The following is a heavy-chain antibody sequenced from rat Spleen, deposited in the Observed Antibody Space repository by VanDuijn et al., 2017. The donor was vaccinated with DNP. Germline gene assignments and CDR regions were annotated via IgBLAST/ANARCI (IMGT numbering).Heavy chain of an antibody. CDR2: ITTGGGYT. V-gene: IGHV5S23*01. D-gene: IGHD1-7*01. CDR3: ARQGSYYGYGWFAY. J-gene: IGHJ3*01. Sequence: EVQLVESGGGLVQPGRSLKLSCAASGFTFSDYAMAWVRQAPAKGLEWVASITTGGGYTYYRDSVKGRFTISRDNAKSTLYLQMDSLRSEDTATYYCARQGSYYGYGWFAYWGQGTLVTVSS. CDR1: GFTFSDYA.